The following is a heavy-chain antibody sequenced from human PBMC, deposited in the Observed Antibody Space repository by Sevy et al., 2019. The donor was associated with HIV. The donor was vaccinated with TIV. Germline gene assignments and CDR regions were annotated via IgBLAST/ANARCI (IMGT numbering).Heavy chain of an antibody. J-gene: IGHJ3*02. CDR1: GITFISYA. CDR3: ARDGARRYSLEGAFDI. CDR2: ISYDGSNK. D-gene: IGHD3-16*02. Sequence: GGSLRLSCAASGITFISYAMHWVRQAPGKGLEWVAVISYDGSNKYYTDSVKGRLTISRDNSKNTRYLRMNSLGAEDTDVYYCARDGARRYSLEGAFDIWGQGTMVTVSS. V-gene: IGHV3-30-3*01.